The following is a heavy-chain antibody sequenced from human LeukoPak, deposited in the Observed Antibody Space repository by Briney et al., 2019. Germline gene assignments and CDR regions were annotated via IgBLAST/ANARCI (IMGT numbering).Heavy chain of an antibody. CDR2: ISYDGSNK. V-gene: IGHV3-30-3*01. CDR1: GFTFSSYA. J-gene: IGHJ4*02. CDR3: AKEVGTIPTNLLDD. D-gene: IGHD1-26*01. Sequence: PGGSLRLSCAASGFTFSSYAMHWVRQAPGKGLEWVAVISYDGSNKYYADSVKGRFTISRDNSKNTLYLHMNSLRAEDTAVYYCAKEVGTIPTNLLDDWGQGTLVTVSS.